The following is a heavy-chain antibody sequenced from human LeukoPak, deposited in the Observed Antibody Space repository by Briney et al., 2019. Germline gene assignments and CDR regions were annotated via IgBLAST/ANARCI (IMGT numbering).Heavy chain of an antibody. CDR3: AIRSPRGYGRYFDY. Sequence: SETLSLTCNVSGGTISSSSYYWGWIRQPPGKGLEWIGSIYYSGSTYYNPSLKSRVTISVDTSKNQFSLKLSSVTAADTAVYYCAIRSPRGYGRYFDYWGQGTLVTVSS. V-gene: IGHV4-39*07. CDR2: IYYSGST. J-gene: IGHJ4*02. CDR1: GGTISSSSYY. D-gene: IGHD5-12*01.